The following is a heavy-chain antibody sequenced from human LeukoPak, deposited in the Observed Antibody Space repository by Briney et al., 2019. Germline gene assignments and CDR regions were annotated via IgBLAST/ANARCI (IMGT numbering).Heavy chain of an antibody. D-gene: IGHD1-1*01. V-gene: IGHV3-21*01. Sequence: PGGSLRLSCAASGFTFSSYSMNWVRQAPGKGLEWVSSISSSSSYIYYADSVKGRFTISRDNAKDSLYLQMNSLRAEDAAVYYCARDRPGGGLDYWGQGTLVTVSS. J-gene: IGHJ4*02. CDR1: GFTFSSYS. CDR3: ARDRPGGGLDY. CDR2: ISSSSSYI.